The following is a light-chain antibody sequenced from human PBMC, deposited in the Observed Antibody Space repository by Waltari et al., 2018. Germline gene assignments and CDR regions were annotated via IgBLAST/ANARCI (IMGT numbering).Light chain of an antibody. CDR3: QQYNNWPLWT. V-gene: IGKV3-15*01. CDR2: GAS. CDR1: QSVSSN. Sequence: EIVMTQSPATLSVSPGERATLSCRASQSVSSNLAWYQQKPGQAPRLLIYGASTRATGIPARFSGSGSGTEFTLTISSMQSEDFAVYYCQQYNNWPLWTFGQGTKVE. J-gene: IGKJ1*01.